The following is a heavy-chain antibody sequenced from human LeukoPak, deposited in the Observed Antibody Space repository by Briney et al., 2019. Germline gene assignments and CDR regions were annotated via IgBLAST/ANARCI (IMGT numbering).Heavy chain of an antibody. V-gene: IGHV4-59*01. Sequence: SETLSLTCAVYGGSISSYYWSWIRQPPGKGLEWIGYIYYSGSTNYNPSLKSRVTISVDTSKNQFSLKLSSVTAADTAVYYCARGFYDSRDYYFDYWGQGTLVTVSS. J-gene: IGHJ4*02. D-gene: IGHD3-22*01. CDR2: IYYSGST. CDR3: ARGFYDSRDYYFDY. CDR1: GGSISSYY.